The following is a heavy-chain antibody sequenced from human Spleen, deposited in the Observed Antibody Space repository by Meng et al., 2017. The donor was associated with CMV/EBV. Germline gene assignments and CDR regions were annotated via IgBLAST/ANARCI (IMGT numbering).Heavy chain of an antibody. CDR3: ASSEGSCGGDCPDWFDP. CDR1: GGTFSSYA. V-gene: IGHV1-69*10. J-gene: IGHJ5*02. CDR2: IIPILGIA. D-gene: IGHD2-21*01. Sequence: SVKVSCKASGGTFSSYAISWVRQAPGQGLEWMGGIIPILGIANYAQKFQGRVTITADKSTSTAYMELSSLRSEDTAVYYCASSEGSCGGDCPDWFDPWGQGTLVTVSS.